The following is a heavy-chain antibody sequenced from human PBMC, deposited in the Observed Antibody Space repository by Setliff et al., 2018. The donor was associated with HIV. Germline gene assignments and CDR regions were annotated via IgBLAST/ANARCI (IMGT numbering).Heavy chain of an antibody. V-gene: IGHV1-18*01. D-gene: IGHD2-2*01. Sequence: AAVKVSCKASGHSFTSYGVSWVRQAPGQGLEWMGWISAYNVNTNYAQKLQGRVTMTTDTSTSTAYMELRSLRSDDTAVYYCARGTTPLGWFDPWGQGTLVTVSS. CDR2: ISAYNVNT. CDR1: GHSFTSYG. J-gene: IGHJ5*02. CDR3: ARGTTPLGWFDP.